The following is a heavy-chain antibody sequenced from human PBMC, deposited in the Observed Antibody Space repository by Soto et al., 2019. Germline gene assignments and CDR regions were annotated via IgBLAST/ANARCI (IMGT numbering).Heavy chain of an antibody. CDR2: ISRFSSHI. Sequence: EVQLVESGGGLVKPGGSLRVSCAASRFTFSDYSMNWVRQAPGKRLEWVSSISRFSSHIYYADSVKGRFTISRDNAKNSLYLQMNSLRAEDTAMYYCTRESCSGGSCYGFDIWGQGTMVTVSS. J-gene: IGHJ3*02. CDR3: TRESCSGGSCYGFDI. D-gene: IGHD2-15*01. CDR1: RFTFSDYS. V-gene: IGHV3-21*01.